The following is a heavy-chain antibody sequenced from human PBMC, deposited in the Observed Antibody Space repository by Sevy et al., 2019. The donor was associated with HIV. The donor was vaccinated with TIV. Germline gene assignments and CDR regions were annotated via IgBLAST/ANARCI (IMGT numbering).Heavy chain of an antibody. V-gene: IGHV3-30*04. J-gene: IGHJ6*02. CDR1: GFSFSSYA. Sequence: GGSLRLSCAASGFSFSSYAMHWVHQAPGKGLEWVAVISYDGRNKYYGDSVKGRFTISRDISKNTLYLQMNSLRAEDTAVYYCARPESSGYYYYYAMDVWGQGTTVTVSS. CDR2: ISYDGRNK. D-gene: IGHD3-22*01. CDR3: ARPESSGYYYYYAMDV.